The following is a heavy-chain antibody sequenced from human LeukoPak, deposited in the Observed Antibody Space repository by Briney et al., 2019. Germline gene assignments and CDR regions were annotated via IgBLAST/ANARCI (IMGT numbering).Heavy chain of an antibody. CDR3: ARVISERYDFWSGYLFPQNWFDP. Sequence: SETLSLTCTVSGGSISSYYWSWIRQPPGKGLEWIGYIYYSGSTNYNPSLKSRVTISVDTSKNQFSLKLSSVTAADTAVYYCARVISERYDFWSGYLFPQNWFDPWGQGTLVTVSS. D-gene: IGHD3-3*01. J-gene: IGHJ5*02. V-gene: IGHV4-59*01. CDR1: GGSISSYY. CDR2: IYYSGST.